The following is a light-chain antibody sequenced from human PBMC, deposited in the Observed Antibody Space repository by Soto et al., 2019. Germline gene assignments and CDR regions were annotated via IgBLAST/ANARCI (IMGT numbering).Light chain of an antibody. CDR2: GNG. J-gene: IGLJ1*01. CDR1: SSNIGAGYD. CDR3: QSYDSSLSGV. Sequence: QSVLTQPPSVSGAPGQRVTISCTGSSSNIGAGYDVHWYQQVPGTAPKLLIFGNGVRPSGVPDRFSGSKSGTSASLAITGLQAEDEADYYCQSYDSSLSGVFGTGTKLTVL. V-gene: IGLV1-40*01.